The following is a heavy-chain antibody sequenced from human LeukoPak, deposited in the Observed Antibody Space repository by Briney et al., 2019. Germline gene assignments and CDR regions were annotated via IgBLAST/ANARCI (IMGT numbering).Heavy chain of an antibody. CDR2: ISAYNGNT. CDR3: ARGGYDFWSGYSAVDY. D-gene: IGHD3-3*01. CDR1: GYTFTSYG. V-gene: IGHV1-18*01. Sequence: VASVKVSCKASGYTFTSYGISWVRQAPGQGLEWMGWISAYNGNTNYAQKLQGRVTMTTDTSTSTAYMELRSLRSDDTAVYYCARGGYDFWSGYSAVDYWGQGTLVTVSS. J-gene: IGHJ4*02.